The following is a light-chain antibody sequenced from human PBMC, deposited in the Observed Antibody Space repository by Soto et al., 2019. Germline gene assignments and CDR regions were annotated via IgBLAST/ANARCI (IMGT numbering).Light chain of an antibody. Sequence: EIVLTQSPGTLSLSPGERATLSCRASQSVSSSYLAWYQQKPGQAPRLLIYGASSRATGIPDRFSGSGSGTDFTLTISRREHEDFAVYYCQQYGSSPRTFGQGTKVEIK. CDR3: QQYGSSPRT. J-gene: IGKJ1*01. V-gene: IGKV3-20*01. CDR2: GAS. CDR1: QSVSSSY.